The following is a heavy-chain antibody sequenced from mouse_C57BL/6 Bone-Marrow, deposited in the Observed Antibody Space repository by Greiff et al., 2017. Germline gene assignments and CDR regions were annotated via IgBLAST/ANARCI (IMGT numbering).Heavy chain of an antibody. Sequence: EVKLLESGGGLVQPGGSLSLSCAASGFTFTDYYMSWVRQPPGQALEWLGFIRNRANGYTTEYSASVKGRFTISSDKSKSILYSQMNALRADDSATYYCARLPDYYGNSDYAMDYWGQGTSVTVSS. D-gene: IGHD1-1*01. CDR1: GFTFTDYY. V-gene: IGHV7-3*01. CDR2: IRNRANGYTT. J-gene: IGHJ4*01. CDR3: ARLPDYYGNSDYAMDY.